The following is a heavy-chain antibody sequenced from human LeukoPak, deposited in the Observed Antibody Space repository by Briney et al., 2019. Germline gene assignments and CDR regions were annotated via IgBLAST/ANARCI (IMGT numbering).Heavy chain of an antibody. CDR3: AAARGYYYDAFDI. Sequence: PGGSLRLSCVASGFPFSSYWMTWVRQAPGKGLEWVANIKQDGSKKSYVDSVKGRFTISRDNAKNSLYLQMNSLRAEDTAVYYCAAARGYYYDAFDIWGQGTMVTVSS. J-gene: IGHJ3*02. V-gene: IGHV3-7*03. CDR2: IKQDGSKK. CDR1: GFPFSSYW. D-gene: IGHD1-26*01.